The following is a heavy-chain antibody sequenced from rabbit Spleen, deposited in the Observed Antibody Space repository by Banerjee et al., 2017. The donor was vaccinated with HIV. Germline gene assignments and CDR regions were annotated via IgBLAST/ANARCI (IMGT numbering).Heavy chain of an antibody. D-gene: IGHD1-1*01. Sequence: QEQLVESGGGLVQPGGSLKLSCKASGFDLNTYGVSWVRQAPGKGLEWIGYIDPVFGATYYATWVNGRFTISSHNAQNTLYLQLNSLTAADTATYFCARDSSSSFSSYGMDLWGPGTLVTVS. CDR1: GFDLNTYG. V-gene: IGHV1S47*01. CDR2: IDPVFGAT. J-gene: IGHJ6*01. CDR3: ARDSSSSFSSYGMDL.